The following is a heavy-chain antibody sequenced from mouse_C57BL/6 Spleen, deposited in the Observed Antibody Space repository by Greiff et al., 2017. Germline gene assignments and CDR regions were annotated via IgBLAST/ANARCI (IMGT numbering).Heavy chain of an antibody. D-gene: IGHD2-3*01. CDR3: ARDGYDGYYFDY. J-gene: IGHJ2*01. CDR2: ISYDGSN. V-gene: IGHV3-6*01. CDR1: GYSITSGYY. Sequence: EVQRVESGPGLVKPSQSLSLTCSVTGYSITSGYYWNWIRQFPGNKLEWMGYISYDGSNNYNPSLKNRISITRDTSKNQFFLKLNSVTTEDTATYYCARDGYDGYYFDYWGQGTTLTVSS.